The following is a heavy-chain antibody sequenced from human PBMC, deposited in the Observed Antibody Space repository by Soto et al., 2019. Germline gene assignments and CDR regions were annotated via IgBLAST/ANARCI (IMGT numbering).Heavy chain of an antibody. CDR2: MNPNSGNT. CDR3: ARGPPPPIVVVPAATPRYYYGMDV. Sequence: ASVKVSCKASGYTFTSYDINWVRQATGQGLEWMGWMNPNSGNTGYAQKFQGRVTMTRNTSISTAYMELSSLRSEDTAVYYCARGPPPPIVVVPAATPRYYYGMDVWGQGTTVTSP. V-gene: IGHV1-8*01. J-gene: IGHJ6*02. D-gene: IGHD2-2*01. CDR1: GYTFTSYD.